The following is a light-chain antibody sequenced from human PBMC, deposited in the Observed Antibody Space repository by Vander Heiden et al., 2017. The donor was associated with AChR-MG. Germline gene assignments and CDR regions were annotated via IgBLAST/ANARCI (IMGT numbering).Light chain of an antibody. CDR2: GAS. CDR3: QQYGDSPLT. V-gene: IGKV3-20*01. Sequence: EVVLTTSPGTLSLSPGESATLSCKASQRVNGNLLAWYQQKLGQTPRLLIHGASSRATGIPDRFSGSGSGTDFTLTVSRLEPEDFAVYYCQQYGDSPLTFGEGTRVEIK. J-gene: IGKJ4*01. CDR1: QRVNGNL.